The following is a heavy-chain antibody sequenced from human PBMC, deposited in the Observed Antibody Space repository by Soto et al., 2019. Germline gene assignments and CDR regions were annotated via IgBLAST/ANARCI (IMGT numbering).Heavy chain of an antibody. CDR2: INHSGST. CDR3: ARGAGGYCTNGVCYTHYYYYYGMDV. J-gene: IGHJ6*02. Sequence: SETLCLTCAVYGGSFSGYYWSWIRQPPGKGLEWIGEINHSGSTNYNPSLKSRVTISVDTSKNQFSLKLSSVTAADTAVYYCARGAGGYCTNGVCYTHYYYYYGMDVWGQGTTVTVSS. CDR1: GGSFSGYY. V-gene: IGHV4-34*01. D-gene: IGHD2-8*01.